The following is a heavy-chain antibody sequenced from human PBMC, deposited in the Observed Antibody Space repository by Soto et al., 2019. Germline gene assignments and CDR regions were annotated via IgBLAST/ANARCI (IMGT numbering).Heavy chain of an antibody. Sequence: SETLSLTCAISGDSVSSNSAAWNWIRQSPSRGLEWLGRTYYRSKWYNDYAVSVKSRITINPDTSKNQFSLQLNSVTPEDTAVYYCARKVDWEAAAVYYYYGMDVWCQGTTVT. V-gene: IGHV6-1*01. CDR2: TYYRSKWYN. J-gene: IGHJ6*02. CDR3: ARKVDWEAAAVYYYYGMDV. D-gene: IGHD6-13*01. CDR1: GDSVSSNSAA.